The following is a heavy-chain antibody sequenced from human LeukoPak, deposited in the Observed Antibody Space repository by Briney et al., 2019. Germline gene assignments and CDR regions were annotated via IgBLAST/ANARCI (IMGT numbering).Heavy chain of an antibody. D-gene: IGHD1-1*01. Sequence: ASVKVSCKASGYTFTGYYMHWVRQAPGQGLEWMGWINPNSGGTNYAQKFQGRVTMTRDTPISTAYMELSRLRSDDTAVYYCARSLERRPSSNYYYMDVWGKGTTVTVSS. CDR1: GYTFTGYY. CDR3: ARSLERRPSSNYYYMDV. V-gene: IGHV1-2*02. J-gene: IGHJ6*03. CDR2: INPNSGGT.